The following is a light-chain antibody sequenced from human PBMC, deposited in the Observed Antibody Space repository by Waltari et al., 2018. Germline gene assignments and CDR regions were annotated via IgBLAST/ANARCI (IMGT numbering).Light chain of an antibody. J-gene: IGLJ2*01. Sequence: QSVLSQPPSASGTPGQRVTISCSGTNYNIGNNYVYWYHQLPGTAPKLLIYRNNRRPPVVPDRFSGSKSGTSASLAISGLRSEDEAHYYCASWDGSLGGVIFGGGTKLTVL. CDR1: NYNIGNNY. V-gene: IGLV1-47*01. CDR2: RNN. CDR3: ASWDGSLGGVI.